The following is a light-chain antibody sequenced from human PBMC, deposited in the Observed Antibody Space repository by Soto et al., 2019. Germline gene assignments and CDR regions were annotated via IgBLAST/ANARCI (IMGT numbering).Light chain of an antibody. Sequence: DIQMTQSPSTLSASVGDRVTITCRASQSINTWLAWYQQKPGKAPRFLIYQASSLESGVPSRFSGSGFGTEFPFTISYLPADYFATYYCQQYKSYSTFGQGTKLETK. J-gene: IGKJ2*01. CDR3: QQYKSYST. CDR2: QAS. V-gene: IGKV1-5*03. CDR1: QSINTW.